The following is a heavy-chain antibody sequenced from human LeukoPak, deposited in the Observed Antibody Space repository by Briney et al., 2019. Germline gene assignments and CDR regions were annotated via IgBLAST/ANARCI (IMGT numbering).Heavy chain of an antibody. V-gene: IGHV1-69*13. D-gene: IGHD2-21*01. CDR3: AREPHVCGGDCSGDY. J-gene: IGHJ4*02. CDR1: GGTFSSYA. CDR2: IIPIFGTA. Sequence: ASVKVSCKASGGTFSSYAISWVRQAPGQGLEWMGGIIPIFGTANYAQKFQGRVTITADESTSTAYMELSSLRSEDTAVYYCAREPHVCGGDCSGDYWGQGTLVTVSS.